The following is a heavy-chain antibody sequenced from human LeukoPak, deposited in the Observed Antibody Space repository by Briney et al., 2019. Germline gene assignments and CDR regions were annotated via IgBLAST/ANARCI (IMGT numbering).Heavy chain of an antibody. CDR1: GASIVGSY. D-gene: IGHD3-9*01. V-gene: IGHV4-59*01. CDR2: IYNTVDV. CDR3: SRGRHYDITGFNPTYYFDS. Sequence: SETLSLTCTVSGASIVGSYWTWIRQSPGEGLQYVGYIYNTVDVNYSPSLKSRVTISIDMSRNQFSLTLNSVTTADTAIYYCSRGRHYDITGFNPTYYFDSWGQGALVTVSS. J-gene: IGHJ4*02.